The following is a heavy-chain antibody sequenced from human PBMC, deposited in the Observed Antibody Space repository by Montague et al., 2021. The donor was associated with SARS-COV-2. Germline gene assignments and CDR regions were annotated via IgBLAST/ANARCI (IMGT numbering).Heavy chain of an antibody. Sequence: TLSLTCTVSGGSISSGGYYWSWVRQHPGKGLEWIGYIYYSGSTYYDPSLKSRVTISVDTSKNQFSLKLSSVAAADTAVYYCARARITMLVVVNAFDIWGRGTMVTVSS. J-gene: IGHJ3*02. CDR1: GGSISSGGYY. CDR2: IYYSGST. D-gene: IGHD3-22*01. CDR3: ARARITMLVVVNAFDI. V-gene: IGHV4-31*03.